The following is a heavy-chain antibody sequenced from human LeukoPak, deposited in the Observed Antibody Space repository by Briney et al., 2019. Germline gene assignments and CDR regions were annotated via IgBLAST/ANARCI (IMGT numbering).Heavy chain of an antibody. Sequence: ASVKVSCKASGYILSGYYLHWVRQAPGQGLEWMGWITSYSGGTKYAQELQGRVTKTRDASISTAHMELSSLSSDDTAVYYCVRGYYDSSGYPLDHWGQGTLVTVSS. CDR1: GYILSGYY. J-gene: IGHJ4*02. D-gene: IGHD3-22*01. CDR2: ITSYSGGT. V-gene: IGHV1-2*02. CDR3: VRGYYDSSGYPLDH.